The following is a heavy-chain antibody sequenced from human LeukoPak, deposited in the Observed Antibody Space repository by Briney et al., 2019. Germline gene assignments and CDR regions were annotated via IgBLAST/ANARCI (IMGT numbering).Heavy chain of an antibody. V-gene: IGHV1-8*02. CDR2: MNPNSGNT. J-gene: IGHJ4*02. CDR3: ARLPKYSRPLDY. CDR1: GYTFSGYD. Sequence: ASVKVSCKASGYTFSGYDINWVRQATGQGLEWMGWMNPNSGNTAYAQKFQGRVTMSRDTSISTAYMELSSLRSEDTAVYYCARLPKYSRPLDYWGQGTLVTVSS. D-gene: IGHD6-6*01.